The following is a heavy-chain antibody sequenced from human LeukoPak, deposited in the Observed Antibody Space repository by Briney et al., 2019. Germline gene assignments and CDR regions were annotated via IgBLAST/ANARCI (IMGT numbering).Heavy chain of an antibody. V-gene: IGHV1-69*05. Sequence: GASVKVSCKASGGTFSSYAIRWVRQAPGQGLEWMGRIIPNFGTANYAQKFQGRVTITTDESTSTAYMELSSLRSEDTAVYYCARDWSSGWYRYWGQGTLVTVSS. CDR2: IIPNFGTA. CDR1: GGTFSSYA. CDR3: ARDWSSGWYRY. J-gene: IGHJ4*02. D-gene: IGHD6-19*01.